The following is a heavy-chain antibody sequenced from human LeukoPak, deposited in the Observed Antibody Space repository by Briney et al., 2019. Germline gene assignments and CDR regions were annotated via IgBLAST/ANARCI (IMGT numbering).Heavy chain of an antibody. V-gene: IGHV3-21*01. J-gene: IGHJ4*02. CDR1: GFTFSSYS. D-gene: IGHD6-13*01. CDR3: ARDESISSWSVDY. CDR2: ISRSSDYI. Sequence: GGSLRLSCAASGFTFSSYSMNWVRQAPGKGLEWVSSISRSSDYIYYADSVKGRFTISRDNAKNSLYLQTNSLRAEDTAVYYCARDESISSWSVDYWGQGTLVTVSS.